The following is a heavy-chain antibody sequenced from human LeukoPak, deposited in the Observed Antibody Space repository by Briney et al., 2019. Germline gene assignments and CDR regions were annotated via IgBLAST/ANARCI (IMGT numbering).Heavy chain of an antibody. D-gene: IGHD4-17*01. CDR1: GFTFSDYY. V-gene: IGHV3-11*01. CDR3: ARDYGDYEGVAPDARNFDY. J-gene: IGHJ4*02. Sequence: PGGSLRLSCAASGFTFSDYYMSWIRQAPGKALEWVSYISSSGSTIYYADSVKGRFTISRDNAKNSLYLQMNSLRAEDTAVYYCARDYGDYEGVAPDARNFDYWGQGTLVTVSS. CDR2: ISSSGSTI.